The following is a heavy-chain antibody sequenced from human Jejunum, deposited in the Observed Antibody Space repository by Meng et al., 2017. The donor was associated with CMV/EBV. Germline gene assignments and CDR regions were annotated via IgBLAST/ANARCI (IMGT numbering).Heavy chain of an antibody. D-gene: IGHD7-27*01. J-gene: IGHJ3*01. V-gene: IGHV1-69*01. CDR1: VDTFSGYA. Sequence: KASVDTFSGYAINWVRQAPGQGPGFEDLGGLIPGFRTPNYAQKFQGTITISADESTRTAYMQLGSLGSEATAFYFCAQNPWGFPLTLRAQGTMVTVSS. CDR3: AQNPWGFPLTL. CDR2: LIPGFRTP.